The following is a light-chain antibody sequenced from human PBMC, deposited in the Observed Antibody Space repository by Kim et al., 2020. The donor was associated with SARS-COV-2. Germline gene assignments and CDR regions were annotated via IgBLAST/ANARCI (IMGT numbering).Light chain of an antibody. J-gene: IGLJ2*01. Sequence: SSELTQDPAVSVALGQTVRITCQGDSLRSYYASWYQQKPGQAPVLVIYGKNNRPSGIPDRFSGSSSGNTASLTNTGAQAEDEADYYCNSRDSSAPRVFGGGTQLTVL. V-gene: IGLV3-19*01. CDR1: SLRSYY. CDR2: GKN. CDR3: NSRDSSAPRV.